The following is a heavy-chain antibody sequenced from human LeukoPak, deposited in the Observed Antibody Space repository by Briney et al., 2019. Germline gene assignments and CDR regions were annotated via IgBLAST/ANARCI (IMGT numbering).Heavy chain of an antibody. CDR2: INHSGST. D-gene: IGHD3-3*01. CDR1: GGAFSGYY. J-gene: IGHJ4*02. CDR3: ARFKGLRFLEWSLDY. V-gene: IGHV4-34*01. Sequence: SETLSLTCAVYGGAFSGYYWSWIRQPPGKGLDWFGEINHSGSTNYNPSLKSRVTISVATSKNQFSLKLSSVTAADTAVYYCARFKGLRFLEWSLDYWGQGTLVTVSS.